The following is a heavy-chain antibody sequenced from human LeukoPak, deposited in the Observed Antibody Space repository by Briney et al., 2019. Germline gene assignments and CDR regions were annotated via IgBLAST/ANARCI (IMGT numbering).Heavy chain of an antibody. V-gene: IGHV1-18*01. CDR3: ARDKESGGTCCYNWFDP. J-gene: IGHJ5*02. CDR1: GYTFTSYG. CDR2: ISAYNGNT. D-gene: IGHD2-15*01. Sequence: ASVKVSCKTSGYTFTSYGISWVRQAPGQGLEWMGWISAYNGNTNYAQNLQGGVTMTTDTSTSTAYLELRSLRSDDTAVYYCARDKESGGTCCYNWFDPWGRGTLVTVSS.